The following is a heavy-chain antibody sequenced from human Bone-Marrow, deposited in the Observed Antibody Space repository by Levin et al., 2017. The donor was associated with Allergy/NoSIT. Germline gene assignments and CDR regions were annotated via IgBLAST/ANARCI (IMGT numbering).Heavy chain of an antibody. Sequence: NASETLSLTCSVSGDSMSGYYWSWIRQPAGKGLEWIGRVYSTGNTDYNPSFRTRICMSIDMSKNHFSLRLTSVTAADSAMYYCAREFGKDIHSWGQGVLVTVSS. D-gene: IGHD3-10*01. CDR3: AREFGKDIHS. CDR2: VYSTGNT. CDR1: GDSMSGYY. J-gene: IGHJ4*02. V-gene: IGHV4-4*07.